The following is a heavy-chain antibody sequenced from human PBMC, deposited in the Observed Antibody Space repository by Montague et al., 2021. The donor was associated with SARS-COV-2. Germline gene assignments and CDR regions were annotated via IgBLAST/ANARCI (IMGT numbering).Heavy chain of an antibody. J-gene: IGHJ4*02. CDR2: IYYGGST. D-gene: IGHD2-15*01. Sequence: SETLSLTCTVSGGSISTYYYWGWIRQPPGKGLEWIGSIYYGGSTYYSLSLKSRVTISVDTSMNHFSLKLSSVTAADTAVYYCARDQGVYCSGGSCYNFDYWGQGTLVTVSS. CDR1: GGSISTYYY. CDR3: ARDQGVYCSGGSCYNFDY. V-gene: IGHV4-39*02.